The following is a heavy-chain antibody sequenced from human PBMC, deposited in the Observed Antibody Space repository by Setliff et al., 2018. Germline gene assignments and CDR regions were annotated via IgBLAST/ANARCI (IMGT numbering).Heavy chain of an antibody. CDR2: IDLNSTYI. V-gene: IGHV3-21*01. D-gene: IGHD4-4*01. CDR3: TRPLIEMTTMGAFDI. Sequence: PGGSLRLSCAGSGFDFNTYSMNWVRQAPGKGLEWVASIDLNSTYIFYAASVKGRFTVSRDHAKNSLYLHLTRRRAEDTALYYCTRPLIEMTTMGAFDIWGQGTMVTVSS. J-gene: IGHJ3*02. CDR1: GFDFNTYS.